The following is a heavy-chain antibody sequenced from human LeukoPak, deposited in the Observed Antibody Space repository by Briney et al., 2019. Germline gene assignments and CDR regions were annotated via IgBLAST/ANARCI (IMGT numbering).Heavy chain of an antibody. CDR3: ARHRRWSRNRAFDY. CDR2: IYTSGSI. D-gene: IGHD1-14*01. J-gene: IGHJ4*02. CDR1: GGSISSYY. V-gene: IGHV4-4*09. Sequence: PSETLSLTCTVSGGSISSYYWSWIRQPPGKGLEWIGYIYTSGSINYNPSLKSRVTISVDTSKNQFSLKLSSVTAADTAVYYCARHRRWSRNRAFDYWGQGTLVTVSS.